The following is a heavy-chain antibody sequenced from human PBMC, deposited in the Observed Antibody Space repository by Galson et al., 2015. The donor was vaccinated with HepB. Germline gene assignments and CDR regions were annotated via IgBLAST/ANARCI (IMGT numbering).Heavy chain of an antibody. D-gene: IGHD3-22*01. V-gene: IGHV3-15*01. CDR3: TTVWYYYDSSGSDDAFDI. CDR1: GFTFSNAW. CDR2: IKSKTDGGTT. Sequence: SLRLSCAASGFTFSNAWMSWVRQAPGKGLEWVGRIKSKTDGGTTDYAAPVKGRFTISRDDSKNTLYLQMNSLKTEDTAVYYCTTVWYYYDSSGSDDAFDIWGQGTMVTVSS. J-gene: IGHJ3*02.